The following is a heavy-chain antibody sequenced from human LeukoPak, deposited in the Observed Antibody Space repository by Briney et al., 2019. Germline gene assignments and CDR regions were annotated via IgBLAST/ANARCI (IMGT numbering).Heavy chain of an antibody. Sequence: GGSLRLSCAASGFTVSSNYMSWVRQAPGKGLEWVSVIYSGGSTHYADSVKGRFTISRDNSKNTLYLQMNSLRAEDTAVYYCARDLFFEKGSDYWGQGTLVTVSS. CDR1: GFTVSSNY. CDR2: IYSGGST. J-gene: IGHJ4*02. D-gene: IGHD2/OR15-2a*01. CDR3: ARDLFFEKGSDY. V-gene: IGHV3-53*01.